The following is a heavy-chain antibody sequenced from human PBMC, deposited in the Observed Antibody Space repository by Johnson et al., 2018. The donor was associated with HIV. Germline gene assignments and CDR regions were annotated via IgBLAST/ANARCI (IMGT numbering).Heavy chain of an antibody. CDR2: ISYDGSNK. V-gene: IGHV3-30*03. Sequence: QMLLVESGGGVVQPGGSLRLSCAASAFTFSSYGMHWVRQAPGKGLEWVAVISYDGSNKYYADSVKGRFTISRDNSKNTLYLQMNSLRAEDTAVYYCARVQLLADDVFNIWGQGTMVTVSS. D-gene: IGHD3-10*01. J-gene: IGHJ3*02. CDR1: AFTFSSYG. CDR3: ARVQLLADDVFNI.